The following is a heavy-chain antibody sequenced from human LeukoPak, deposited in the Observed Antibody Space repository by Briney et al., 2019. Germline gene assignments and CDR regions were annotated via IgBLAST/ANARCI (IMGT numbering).Heavy chain of an antibody. J-gene: IGHJ4*02. V-gene: IGHV3-15*01. CDR2: IQSKTDGGTT. CDR1: GLTFSNTW. CDR3: ATLTVRGVINI. D-gene: IGHD3-10*01. Sequence: GESLSLSCAVSGLTFSNTWMNWVRQAPGQGREWVGCIQSKTDGGTTEYAAPVKGRFTISREDSKTTLYLKMNSLKTEDTAVYYCATLTVRGVINIWGQGTLVTVSS.